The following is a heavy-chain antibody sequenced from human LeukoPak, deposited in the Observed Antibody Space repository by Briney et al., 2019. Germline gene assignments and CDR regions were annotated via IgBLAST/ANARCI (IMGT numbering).Heavy chain of an antibody. CDR3: ARHSKYYYDSSGSYVGYFQH. Sequence: SETLSLTCTVSGGSISNYYWSWIRQPPGKGLEWIGYIYYSGITNYNPSLKSRVTISVDTSKNQFSLKLSSVTAADTAVYYCARHSKYYYDSSGSYVGYFQHWGQGTLVTVSS. CDR1: GGSISNYY. CDR2: IYYSGIT. V-gene: IGHV4-59*08. J-gene: IGHJ1*01. D-gene: IGHD3-22*01.